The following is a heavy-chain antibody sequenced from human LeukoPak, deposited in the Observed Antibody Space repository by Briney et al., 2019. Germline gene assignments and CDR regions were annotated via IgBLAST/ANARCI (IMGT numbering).Heavy chain of an antibody. CDR1: GFTFSSYI. V-gene: IGHV3-23*01. D-gene: IGHD1-26*01. CDR2: LSGSGGST. Sequence: GGSLRLSCAASGFTFSSYIMSWVRHAPGKGLEWVSGLSGSGGSTYYAGSVKGRFTISRDNSKNTLYLQMNSLRAEDTAVYYCAKDMGNYFFDYWGPGTLVTVSS. CDR3: AKDMGNYFFDY. J-gene: IGHJ4*02.